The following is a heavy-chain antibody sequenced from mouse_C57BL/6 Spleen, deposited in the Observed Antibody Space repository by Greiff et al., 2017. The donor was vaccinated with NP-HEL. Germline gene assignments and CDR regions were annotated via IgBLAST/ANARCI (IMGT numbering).Heavy chain of an antibody. V-gene: IGHV2-5*01. CDR2: IWRGGST. J-gene: IGHJ3*01. Sequence: VHLVESGPGLVQPSQSLSITCTVSGFSLTSYGVHWVRQSPGKGLEWLGVIWRGGSTDYNAAFMSRLSITKDNSKSQVFFKMNSLQADDTAIYYCATHYYGSSYEAYWGQGTLVTVSA. CDR3: ATHYYGSSYEAY. CDR1: GFSLTSYG. D-gene: IGHD1-1*01.